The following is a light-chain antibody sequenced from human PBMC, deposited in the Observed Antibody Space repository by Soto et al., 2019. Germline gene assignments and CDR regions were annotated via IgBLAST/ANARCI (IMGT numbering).Light chain of an antibody. Sequence: EIVLTQSPGTLSLSPGERATLSCRASQSVSSNYLAWYQQNPGRAPRLLIYGASSRATGIPDRFSGSGSGTDFTLTISRLEPQDFAVYYCQQYGSSPLTFGGGTKVEIK. J-gene: IGKJ4*01. CDR2: GAS. CDR1: QSVSSNY. V-gene: IGKV3-20*01. CDR3: QQYGSSPLT.